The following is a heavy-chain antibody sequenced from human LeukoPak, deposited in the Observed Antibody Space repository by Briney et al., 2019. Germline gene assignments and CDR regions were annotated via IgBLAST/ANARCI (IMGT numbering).Heavy chain of an antibody. V-gene: IGHV3-7*01. J-gene: IGHJ6*03. CDR3: ARDGYCSSTSCKYYYYYMDV. CDR1: GFTFSSCW. Sequence: GGSLRLSCAASGFTFSSCWMSWVRQAPGKGLEWVANIKQDGSEKYYVDSVKGRFTISRDNAKNSLYLQMNSLRAEDTAAYYCARDGYCSSTSCKYYYYYMDVWGKGTTVTVSS. CDR2: IKQDGSEK. D-gene: IGHD2-2*01.